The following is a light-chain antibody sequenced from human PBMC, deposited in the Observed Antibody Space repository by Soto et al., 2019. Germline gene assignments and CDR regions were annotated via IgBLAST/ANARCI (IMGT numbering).Light chain of an antibody. CDR1: QSISTF. J-gene: IGKJ2*01. Sequence: DIQMTQSPSSLSASVGDRVTITCRASQSISTFLNWYQQKPGKAPKLLIYAASNLQSGVPSRFSGSGSGTDFTLTISSLQPEDFATYYCEQSYSSPLMYTFGQGTKLEIK. CDR3: EQSYSSPLMYT. V-gene: IGKV1-39*01. CDR2: AAS.